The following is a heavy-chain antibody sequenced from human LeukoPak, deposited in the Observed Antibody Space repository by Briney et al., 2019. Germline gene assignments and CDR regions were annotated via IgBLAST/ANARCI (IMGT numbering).Heavy chain of an antibody. Sequence: SETLSLTCGVSGGSITSTNYWTWVRQPPGKGLEWIGEVNLQGSTNYNPSLMGRVAISVDMSENHISLQLTSVTAADTAVYYCAREGGPFRPLDYSGQGTLVTVSS. CDR2: VNLQGST. CDR3: AREGGPFRPLDY. J-gene: IGHJ4*02. CDR1: GGSITSTNY. D-gene: IGHD2/OR15-2a*01. V-gene: IGHV4-4*02.